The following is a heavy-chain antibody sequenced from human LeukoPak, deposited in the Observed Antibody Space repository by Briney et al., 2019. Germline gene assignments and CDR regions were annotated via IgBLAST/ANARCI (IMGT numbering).Heavy chain of an antibody. V-gene: IGHV4-34*01. CDR3: ARRPITTVREPRVDY. CDR2: INHSGST. Sequence: SETLSLTCAVYGGSFSGYYWSWIRQPPGKGLEWIGEINHSGSTNYNPSLKSRVTISVDTSKNQFSLKLSSVTAADTAVYYCARRPITTVREPRVDYWGQGTLVTVSS. CDR1: GGSFSGYY. D-gene: IGHD3-10*01. J-gene: IGHJ4*02.